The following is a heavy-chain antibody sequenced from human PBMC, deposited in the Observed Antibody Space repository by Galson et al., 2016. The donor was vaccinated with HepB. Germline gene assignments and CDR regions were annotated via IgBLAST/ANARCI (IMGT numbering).Heavy chain of an antibody. CDR2: ISGSGSNT. V-gene: IGHV3-23*01. CDR3: AKDFDCSGTICRDY. CDR1: GFTFGTYG. D-gene: IGHD2-2*01. J-gene: IGHJ4*02. Sequence: SLRLSCAASGFTFGTYGLTWVRQAPGKGLEWVSSISGSGSNTYYADSVKGRFTISRDNSKNTLHLQMNSLRAEDTALYYCAKDFDCSGTICRDYWGQGTLVTVSS.